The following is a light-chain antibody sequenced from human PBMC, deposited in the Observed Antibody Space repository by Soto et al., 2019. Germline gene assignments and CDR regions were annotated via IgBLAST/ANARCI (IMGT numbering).Light chain of an antibody. CDR2: DAY. CDR3: QQRHMWPIT. CDR1: QSFRGL. J-gene: IGKJ5*01. V-gene: IGKV3-11*01. Sequence: EIVMTHSPATLSVXXXXXXXXXXXASQSFRGLLAWYQQKPGQAPRLLIYDAYNRATGIPPRFSGSGSGTDFTLTISSLEPEDSAVYYCQQRHMWPITFGQGTRLEIK.